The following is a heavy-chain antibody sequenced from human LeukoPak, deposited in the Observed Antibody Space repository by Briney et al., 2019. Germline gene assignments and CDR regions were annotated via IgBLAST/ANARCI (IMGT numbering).Heavy chain of an antibody. CDR1: GFTFSRYW. J-gene: IGHJ4*02. V-gene: IGHV3-74*03. Sequence: GGSLRLSCAASGFTFSRYWMHWVRQAPGKGLMWVSRISPDGSTTLYADSVKGRFTISRDNAKNTLFLQMNSLRADDTAEYYCVREDSSGLFFDYWGQGTLVTVSS. CDR3: VREDSSGLFFDY. CDR2: ISPDGSTT. D-gene: IGHD6-19*01.